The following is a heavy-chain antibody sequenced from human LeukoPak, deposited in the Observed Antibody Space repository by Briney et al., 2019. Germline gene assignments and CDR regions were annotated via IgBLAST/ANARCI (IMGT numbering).Heavy chain of an antibody. V-gene: IGHV3-74*01. Sequence: GGSLRLSCAASGFTFSSYAMTWVRQAPGKGLEWVSRINSDGSRTTYADSVRGRFTISRDNAKSTLYLQMNSLRAEDTAVYYCARVRDDYTYFDCWGQGTLVTVSS. CDR2: INSDGSRT. J-gene: IGHJ4*02. CDR1: GFTFSSYA. D-gene: IGHD4-11*01. CDR3: ARVRDDYTYFDC.